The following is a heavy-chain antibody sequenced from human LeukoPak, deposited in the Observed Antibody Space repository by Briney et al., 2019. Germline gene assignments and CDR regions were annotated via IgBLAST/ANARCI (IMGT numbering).Heavy chain of an antibody. CDR2: IKEDGSTK. J-gene: IGHJ4*02. CDR1: GFTFSRSW. Sequence: GGSLRLSCAGSGFTFSRSWMSWVRQAPGKELEWVADIKEDGSTKAYVDSVKGRFTISRDNAKNLLYLQMSSLRAEDTAVYYCARDPSHGSLDYWGQGTLVTVSS. CDR3: ARDPSHGSLDY. D-gene: IGHD1-26*01. V-gene: IGHV3-7*01.